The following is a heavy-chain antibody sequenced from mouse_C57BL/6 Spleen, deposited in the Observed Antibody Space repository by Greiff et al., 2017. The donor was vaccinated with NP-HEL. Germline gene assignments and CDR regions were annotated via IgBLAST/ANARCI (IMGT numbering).Heavy chain of an antibody. V-gene: IGHV1-52*01. CDR3: ARRGHYDYDGYAMDY. J-gene: IGHJ4*01. D-gene: IGHD2-4*01. CDR2: IDPSDSET. CDR1: GYTFTSYW. Sequence: VQLQQSGAELVRPGSSVKLSCKASGYTFTSYWMHWVKQRPIQGLEWIGNIDPSDSETHYNQKFKDKATLTVDKSSSTAYMQLSSLTSEDSAVYYCARRGHYDYDGYAMDYWGQGTSVTVSS.